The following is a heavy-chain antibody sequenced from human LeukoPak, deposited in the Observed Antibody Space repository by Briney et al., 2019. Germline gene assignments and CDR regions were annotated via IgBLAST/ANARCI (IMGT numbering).Heavy chain of an antibody. V-gene: IGHV3-30*02. D-gene: IGHD5-12*01. CDR1: GFSFSRYG. J-gene: IGHJ4*02. CDR3: AREDGRIVAGTFEY. CDR2: MQNDGRSK. Sequence: PGGSLRLSCAASGFSFSRYGMHWVRQAPGKGLVWVTFMQNDGRSKYYADSVKGRFTDSRDDSKNTLYLQMNSLRDDDTAVYYCAREDGRIVAGTFEYWGQGALVTVSS.